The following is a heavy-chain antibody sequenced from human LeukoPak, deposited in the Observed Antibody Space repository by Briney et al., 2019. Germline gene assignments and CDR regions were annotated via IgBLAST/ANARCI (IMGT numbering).Heavy chain of an antibody. CDR1: RFTFSDAW. Sequence: GGSLRLSCAASRFTFSDAWMTWVRQTPGKGLEWGGRIKRSGTTDYAAPAKGRLTISRDDSKNMLYLEMNSLETEDTAVYYCAADVPTFGSGEMDYWGQGTLVTVSS. J-gene: IGHJ4*02. D-gene: IGHD3-10*01. V-gene: IGHV3-15*01. CDR2: IKRSGTT. CDR3: AADVPTFGSGEMDY.